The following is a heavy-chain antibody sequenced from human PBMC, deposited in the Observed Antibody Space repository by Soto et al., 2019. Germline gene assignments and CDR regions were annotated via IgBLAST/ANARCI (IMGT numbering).Heavy chain of an antibody. CDR1: GFTFSSYA. V-gene: IGHV3-30-3*01. J-gene: IGHJ4*02. CDR3: ARGLGVSSSSGGHFDY. D-gene: IGHD6-6*01. Sequence: QVQLVESGGGVVQPGRSLRLSCAASGFTFSSYAMHWVRQAPGKGLEGVAVISYDGSNTYYADSVKGRFTISRDNSKNTLYLHMNSLRAEDTAVYYCARGLGVSSSSGGHFDYWGQGTLVTVSS. CDR2: ISYDGSNT.